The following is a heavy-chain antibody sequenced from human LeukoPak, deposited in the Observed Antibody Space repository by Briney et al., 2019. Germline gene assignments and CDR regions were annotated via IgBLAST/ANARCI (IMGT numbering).Heavy chain of an antibody. CDR3: XXXTXYCXGXXCXXSDVYYXXXXV. CDR2: ISWNSGSI. Sequence: GGSLRLSCAASGFTFDDYAMHWVRQAPGKGLEWVSGISWNSGSIGYADSVKGRFTISRDNAKNSLYLQMNRLRAEDTALYYXXXXTXYCXGXXCXXSDVYYXXXXVWG. V-gene: IGHV3-9*01. CDR1: GFTFDDYA. J-gene: IGHJ6*02. D-gene: IGHD2-15*01.